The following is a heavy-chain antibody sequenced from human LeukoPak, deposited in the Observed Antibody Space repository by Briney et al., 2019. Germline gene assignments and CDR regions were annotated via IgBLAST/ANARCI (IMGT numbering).Heavy chain of an antibody. D-gene: IGHD6-13*01. CDR1: GFTFDDYG. CDR2: ISSSGSLI. Sequence: PGGSLRLSCAASGFTFDDYGMSWVRQAPGKGLVWLSYISSSGSLIYYADFLKGRFTISRDNAKNSVYLQMNSLRAEDTAVYCCARIGYSSSSFDYWGQGTLVTVSS. V-gene: IGHV3-48*04. J-gene: IGHJ4*02. CDR3: ARIGYSSSSFDY.